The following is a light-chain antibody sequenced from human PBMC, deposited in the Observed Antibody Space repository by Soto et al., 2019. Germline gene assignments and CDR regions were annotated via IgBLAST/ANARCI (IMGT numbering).Light chain of an antibody. Sequence: QSALTQPASVSGSPGLSITISCTGTSSDVGGYNYVSWYQQHPGKAPKLMIYEVSNRPSGVSNRFSGSKSGNTASLTISGLQAEDEADYYCSSYTSSSTRVFGTGTKLTVL. CDR1: SSDVGGYNY. CDR2: EVS. J-gene: IGLJ1*01. V-gene: IGLV2-14*01. CDR3: SSYTSSSTRV.